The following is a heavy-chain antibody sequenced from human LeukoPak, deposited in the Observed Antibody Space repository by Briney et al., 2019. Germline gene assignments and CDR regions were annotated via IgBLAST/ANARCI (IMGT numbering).Heavy chain of an antibody. J-gene: IGHJ5*02. CDR1: GRSFSGYY. D-gene: IGHD2-15*01. Sequence: PSETLSLTCTVSGRSFSGYYWTWIRQTPGKGLEWIGEINHSGITDYNPSLRSRVTISVDTSKNQFSLKLSSVTAADTAIYYCARAVIVVAAATQRNWFDPWGQGTLVTVSS. V-gene: IGHV4-34*01. CDR2: INHSGIT. CDR3: ARAVIVVAAATQRNWFDP.